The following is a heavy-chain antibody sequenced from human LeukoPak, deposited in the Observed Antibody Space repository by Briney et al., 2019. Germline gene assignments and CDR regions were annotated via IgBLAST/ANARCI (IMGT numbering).Heavy chain of an antibody. Sequence: SETLSLTCTVSGYSISSAYYWGWVRQPPGKGLEWIGSIYHSGNTYYNPSLKSRVTISVDTSKNNFSLRLTSVTAADTAVYFCARVRLPYGSDYGDYAFDYWGPGTLLTVSS. V-gene: IGHV4-38-2*02. CDR2: IYHSGNT. CDR1: GYSISSAYY. J-gene: IGHJ4*02. CDR3: ARVRLPYGSDYGDYAFDY. D-gene: IGHD4-17*01.